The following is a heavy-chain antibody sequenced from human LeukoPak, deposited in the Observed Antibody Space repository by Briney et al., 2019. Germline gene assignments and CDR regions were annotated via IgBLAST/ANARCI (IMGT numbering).Heavy chain of an antibody. J-gene: IGHJ4*02. V-gene: IGHV4-59*01. CDR2: IYYSVST. Sequence: SETLSLTCTVSGVSISSYYWSWIRQPPGKGLEWIGCIYYSVSTNYNPSLKSRVTISVDTSKTQFSLKLSSVTAADTAVYYCARARPGRWLQFPYFDYWGQGTLVTVSS. CDR1: GVSISSYY. D-gene: IGHD5-24*01. CDR3: ARARPGRWLQFPYFDY.